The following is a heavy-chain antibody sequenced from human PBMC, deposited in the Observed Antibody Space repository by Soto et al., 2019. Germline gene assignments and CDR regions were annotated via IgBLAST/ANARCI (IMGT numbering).Heavy chain of an antibody. CDR3: AADPGRNDD. Sequence: LXESLKISYAGSVYSFTSYLISWVRQMPGKGLEWMGRIDPSDSYTNYSPSFQGHVTISADKSISTAYLQWSSLKASDTAMYYCAADPGRNDDWGQGTLVTVSS. J-gene: IGHJ4*02. CDR1: VYSFTSYL. CDR2: IDPSDSYT. V-gene: IGHV5-10-1*01.